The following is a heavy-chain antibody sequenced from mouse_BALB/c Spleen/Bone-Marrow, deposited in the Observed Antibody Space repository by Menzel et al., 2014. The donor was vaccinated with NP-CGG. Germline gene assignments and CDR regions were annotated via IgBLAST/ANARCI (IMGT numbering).Heavy chain of an antibody. V-gene: IGHV1-82*01. CDR3: ARTYGSSYFVY. J-gene: IGHJ3*01. D-gene: IGHD1-1*01. Sequence: QVQLQQSGPELVKPGASVKISCRASGYAFSSSWMNWVKRRPGQGLEWIGRIYPGDGDTNYNGKFKGKATLTADKSSSTAYMQLSSLTSVDSAVYFCARTYGSSYFVYWGQGTLVTVSA. CDR2: IYPGDGDT. CDR1: GYAFSSSW.